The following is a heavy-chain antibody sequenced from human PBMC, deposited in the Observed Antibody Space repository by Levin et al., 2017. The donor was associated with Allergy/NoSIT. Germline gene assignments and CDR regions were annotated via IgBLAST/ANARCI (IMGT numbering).Heavy chain of an antibody. J-gene: IGHJ4*02. Sequence: SQTLSLTCTVSGGSINGYYWSWIRQPPGKGLEWIEYVFSSGTINYKPSLYSRVTISVDTSKNQFSLELHPVTAADTAVYYCARGTETVNYFDYWGQGTLVTVSS. D-gene: IGHD1-1*01. CDR3: ARGTETVNYFDY. CDR2: VFSSGTI. V-gene: IGHV4-59*01. CDR1: GGSINGYY.